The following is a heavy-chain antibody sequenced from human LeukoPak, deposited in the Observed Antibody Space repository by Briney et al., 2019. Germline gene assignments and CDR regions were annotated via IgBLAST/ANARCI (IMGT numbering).Heavy chain of an antibody. Sequence: PGGSLRLSCAASGFTFTRYRMHWVRQAPGKGLVWVSRINSDGRSTSYADSVKGRFTISRDNAKNTLYLQMNSLRVEDTAVYYCARAQWLADDAFDIWGQGTMVTVSS. J-gene: IGHJ3*02. D-gene: IGHD6-19*01. CDR1: GFTFTRYR. CDR2: INSDGRST. V-gene: IGHV3-74*01. CDR3: ARAQWLADDAFDI.